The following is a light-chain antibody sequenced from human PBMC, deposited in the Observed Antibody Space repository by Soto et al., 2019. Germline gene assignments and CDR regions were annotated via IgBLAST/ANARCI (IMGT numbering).Light chain of an antibody. CDR2: TTS. J-gene: IGKJ2*01. CDR3: QQSYLVPET. Sequence: DVQMTQSPSSLSASLGDRVTITCRASQTISLYLNWYQQKPGKAPKLLTATTSYLQNGVPSRFSGSRSGTDFSLTISSLQPEDFATYYCQQSYLVPETFGRGTKVDIK. V-gene: IGKV1-39*01. CDR1: QTISLY.